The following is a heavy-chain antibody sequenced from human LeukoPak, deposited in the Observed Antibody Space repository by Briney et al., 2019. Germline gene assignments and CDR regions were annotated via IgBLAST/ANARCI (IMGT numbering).Heavy chain of an antibody. D-gene: IGHD3-3*01. CDR2: INHSEGT. CDR1: GGSFSSYY. J-gene: IGHJ5*02. V-gene: IGHV4-34*01. CDR3: ARRNDFWSGYYEGWFDP. Sequence: SETLSLTCAVYGGSFSSYYWSWIRQPPGKGLEWIGEINHSEGTNYNPSLKSRVTMSLDTSKNQFSLKLSSVTAADTAVYYCARRNDFWSGYYEGWFDPWGQGTLVTVSS.